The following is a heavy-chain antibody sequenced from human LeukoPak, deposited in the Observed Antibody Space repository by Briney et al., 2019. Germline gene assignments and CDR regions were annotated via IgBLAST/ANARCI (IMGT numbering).Heavy chain of an antibody. J-gene: IGHJ4*02. CDR1: GFTFSSYG. CDR2: IRFDGSYN. CDR3: AKVTYSGGWLFDY. D-gene: IGHD6-19*01. V-gene: IGHV3-30*02. Sequence: GGSLRLSCAASGFTFSSYGMHWVRQAPGKGLEWVAFIRFDGSYNSYSDSVKGRFTISRDNSKNTLYLQMNSLRAEDTAVYYCAKVTYSGGWLFDYWGQGTLVTVSS.